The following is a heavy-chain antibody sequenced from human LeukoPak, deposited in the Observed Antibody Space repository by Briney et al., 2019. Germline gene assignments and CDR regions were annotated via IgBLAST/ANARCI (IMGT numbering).Heavy chain of an antibody. Sequence: GSLRLSCAASGFTFSSHWMHWVRHASGQGLVWVSRIKGDGISTNYADPVKGRFTISRDIAKNTLYLQMNSLRAEDTGVYYCAKDHYWSIDYWGRGTLVTVSS. CDR2: IKGDGIST. J-gene: IGHJ4*02. V-gene: IGHV3-74*01. CDR3: AKDHYWSIDY. D-gene: IGHD3-3*01. CDR1: GFTFSSHW.